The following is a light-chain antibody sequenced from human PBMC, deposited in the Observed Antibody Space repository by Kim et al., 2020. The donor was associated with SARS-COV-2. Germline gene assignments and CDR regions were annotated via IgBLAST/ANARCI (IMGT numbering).Light chain of an antibody. Sequence: EIVLTQSPGTLSLSPGERATLSCRASQSVSSSYLAWCQQKPGQAPRLLIYGASSRATGIPDRFSGSGSGTDFTLTISRLEPEDFAVYYCQQYGNSPPTFGQGNKVDIK. J-gene: IGKJ1*01. CDR1: QSVSSSY. V-gene: IGKV3-20*01. CDR3: QQYGNSPPT. CDR2: GAS.